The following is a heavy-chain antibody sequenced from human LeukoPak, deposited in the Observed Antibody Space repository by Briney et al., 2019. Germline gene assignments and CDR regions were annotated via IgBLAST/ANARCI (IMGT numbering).Heavy chain of an antibody. V-gene: IGHV1-69*13. D-gene: IGHD5-24*01. J-gene: IGHJ4*02. CDR1: GYTFTSYG. CDR3: ARAEMATNGPFDY. Sequence: ASVKVSCKASGYTFTSYGISWVRQAPGQGLEWMGGIIPIFGTANYAQKFQGRVTITADESTSTAYMELSSLRSEDTAVYYCARAEMATNGPFDYWGQGTLVTVSS. CDR2: IIPIFGTA.